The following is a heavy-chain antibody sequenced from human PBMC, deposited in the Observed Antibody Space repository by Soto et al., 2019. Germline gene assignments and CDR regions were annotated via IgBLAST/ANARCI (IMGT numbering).Heavy chain of an antibody. J-gene: IGHJ6*02. CDR3: ARVRVGQWGYATEV. D-gene: IGHD1-26*01. Sequence: QVHLVESGGGLVKPGGSLRLSCAASGITFSDCYMNWIRQAPGKGLEWVSYMSSSGNNINYAGSVRGRFTVSRDNAKNSLYLQTKRLRAADTAIHYCARVRVGQWGYATEVWGQGTTVTVSS. CDR2: MSSSGNNI. V-gene: IGHV3-11*01. CDR1: GITFSDCY.